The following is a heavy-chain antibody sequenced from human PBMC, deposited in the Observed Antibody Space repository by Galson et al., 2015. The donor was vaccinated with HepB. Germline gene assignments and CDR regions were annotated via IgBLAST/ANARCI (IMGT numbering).Heavy chain of an antibody. CDR1: GFIFSDHY. Sequence: SLRLSCAASGFIFSDHYMDWVRQVPGKGLEWVSGISWNSGSIGYADSVKGRFTISRDNAKNSLYLQMNSLRAEDTALYYCAKDSGDSSSSGPFDYWGQGTLVTVSS. CDR2: ISWNSGSI. V-gene: IGHV3-9*01. D-gene: IGHD6-6*01. CDR3: AKDSGDSSSSGPFDY. J-gene: IGHJ4*02.